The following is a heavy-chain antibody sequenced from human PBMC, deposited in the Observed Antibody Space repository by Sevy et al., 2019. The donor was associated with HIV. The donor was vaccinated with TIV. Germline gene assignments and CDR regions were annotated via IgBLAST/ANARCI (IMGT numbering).Heavy chain of an antibody. CDR3: AGDLPRLQQGYYYYYYGMDV. V-gene: IGHV4-61*01. D-gene: IGHD4-4*01. CDR1: GGSVSSGSYY. J-gene: IGHJ6*02. CDR2: IYYSGST. Sequence: SETLSLTCTVSGGSVSSGSYYWSWIRQPPGKGLEWIGYIYYSGSTNYNPSLKSRVTISVDTSKNQFSLKLSSVTAADTAVYYCAGDLPRLQQGYYYYYYGMDVWGQGTTVTVSS.